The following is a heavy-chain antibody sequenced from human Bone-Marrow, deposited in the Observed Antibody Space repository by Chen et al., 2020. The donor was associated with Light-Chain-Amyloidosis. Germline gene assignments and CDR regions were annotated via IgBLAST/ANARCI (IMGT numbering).Heavy chain of an antibody. V-gene: IGHV3-11*01. J-gene: IGHJ4*02. CDR3: ARGYKFGYY. CDR1: GFTFSDFY. CDR2: ISSSSSAI. Sequence: QVQLVGSGGGVVKPGGPLRASCAGSGFTFSDFYMSWIRQAPGKGLEWISYISSSSSAIYYADSVKGRFTISRDNAENSVYLQMDRLRAEDTAVYYCARGYKFGYYWGQGTLVNVSS. D-gene: IGHD3-16*01.